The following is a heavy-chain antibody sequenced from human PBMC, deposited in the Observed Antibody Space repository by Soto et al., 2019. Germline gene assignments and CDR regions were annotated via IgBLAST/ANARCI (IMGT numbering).Heavy chain of an antibody. CDR3: AADATAWQQMVPSDY. CDR1: GFTFTSSA. J-gene: IGHJ4*02. V-gene: IGHV1-58*01. Sequence: QMQLEQSGPEVKKPGTSVTVSCKASGFTFTSSAFQWVRQARGQRLESIGWIAVGSGYTNYAQRFQDRVTLTRDMSTATTYMELSRLTSEDTAIYYCAADATAWQQMVPSDYWGQGTLVTVSS. CDR2: IAVGSGYT. D-gene: IGHD2-8*01.